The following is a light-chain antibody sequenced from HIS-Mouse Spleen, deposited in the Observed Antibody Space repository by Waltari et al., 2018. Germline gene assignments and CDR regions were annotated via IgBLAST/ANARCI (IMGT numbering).Light chain of an antibody. CDR2: AAS. J-gene: IGKJ4*01. V-gene: IGKV1-9*01. Sequence: DIQLTQSPSFLSASVGDRVTITCRASQGISSYLAWYQQKPGKAPKLLIYAASTLQSGVPSRFSGSCSGTEFTLTISSLQPEDFATYYCQQLNSYLALTFGGGTKVEIK. CDR1: QGISSY. CDR3: QQLNSYLALT.